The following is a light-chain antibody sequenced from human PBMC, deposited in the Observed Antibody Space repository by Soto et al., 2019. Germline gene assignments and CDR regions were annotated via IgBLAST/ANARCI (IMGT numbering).Light chain of an antibody. V-gene: IGKV1D-12*01. CDR3: QQAHSFPLT. CDR1: QDITYW. CDR2: DAS. J-gene: IGKJ4*01. Sequence: IPVTQYTTSVSASVGDRVPITCRASQDITYWLAWYQQTPGKVPKVLIYDASSLQGGVPSRFSGSGSGTDFTLTISSLQPEDSATYYCQQAHSFPLTFGGGTKVDIK.